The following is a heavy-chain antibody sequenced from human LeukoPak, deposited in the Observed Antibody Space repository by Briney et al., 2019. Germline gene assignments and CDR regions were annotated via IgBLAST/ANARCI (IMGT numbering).Heavy chain of an antibody. V-gene: IGHV4-4*07. CDR1: GGSISRYY. CDR2: IYTSGST. Sequence: SETLSLTCTVSGGSISRYYWIWIRQPAGKGLEGIGRIYTSGSTNYNPSLKTRVTMSLDTSKNQFSLKLSSVTAADTAVYYCASARTTAFMDVWGKGTTVTVSS. D-gene: IGHD2-2*01. J-gene: IGHJ6*04. CDR3: ASARTTAFMDV.